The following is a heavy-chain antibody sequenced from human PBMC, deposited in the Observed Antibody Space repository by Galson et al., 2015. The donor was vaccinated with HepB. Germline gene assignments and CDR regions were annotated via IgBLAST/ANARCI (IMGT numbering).Heavy chain of an antibody. J-gene: IGHJ5*02. V-gene: IGHV3-21*01. CDR2: ITSSSTYI. D-gene: IGHD6-19*01. CDR3: ARDWGIAVAGKWWFDP. Sequence: SLRLSCAASGFNFNNYGMNWVRQAPGKGLEWVSSITSSSTYINYADSVKGRFTTSRDNAKNSLYLQMNNLRVEDTAVYYCARDWGIAVAGKWWFDPWGQGTLVTVSS. CDR1: GFNFNNYG.